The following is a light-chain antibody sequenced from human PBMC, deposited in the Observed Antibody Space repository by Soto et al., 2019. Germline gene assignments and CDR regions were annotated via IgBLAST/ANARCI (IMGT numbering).Light chain of an antibody. CDR1: QSVSSY. Sequence: EIVLTQSPATLSLSPGERATLSCRASQSVSSYLAWYQQKPGQAPRLLIYDASNRATGIPARFSGSGSGTDFTVAISSLEPEDFAVYYCQQRSNRPPTFGPGTKVDIK. V-gene: IGKV3-11*01. J-gene: IGKJ3*01. CDR3: QQRSNRPPT. CDR2: DAS.